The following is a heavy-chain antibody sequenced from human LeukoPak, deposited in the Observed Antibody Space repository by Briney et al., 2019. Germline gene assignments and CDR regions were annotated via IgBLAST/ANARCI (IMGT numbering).Heavy chain of an antibody. CDR3: AVVVAPRGYYYYGMDV. CDR1: GFTFSSYS. D-gene: IGHD6-6*01. V-gene: IGHV3-21*01. Sequence: PGGSLRLSCAASGFTFSSYSMNWVRQAPGKGLEWVSSISSSSSYIYYADSVKGRFTISRDNAKNSLYLQMNSLRAEDTAVYYCAVVVAPRGYYYYGMDVWGQGTTVTVSS. J-gene: IGHJ6*02. CDR2: ISSSSSYI.